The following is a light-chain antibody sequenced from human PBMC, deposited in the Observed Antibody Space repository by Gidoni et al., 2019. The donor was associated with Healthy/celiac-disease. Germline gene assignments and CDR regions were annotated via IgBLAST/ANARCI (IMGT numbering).Light chain of an antibody. J-gene: IGLJ2*01. CDR3: QACDSSLVV. CDR2: HDS. Sequence: SYELTQPPTVSVSPGQTASITCSGDKLGDKYACWYQQKPGQSPVLVLYHDSKRPSGIPERFSGSNSGNTATLTISGTQAMDESDYYCQACDSSLVVFGGGTKLTVL. V-gene: IGLV3-1*01. CDR1: KLGDKY.